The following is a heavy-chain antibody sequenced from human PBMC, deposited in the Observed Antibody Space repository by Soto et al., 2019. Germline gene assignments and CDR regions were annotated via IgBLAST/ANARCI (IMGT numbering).Heavy chain of an antibody. D-gene: IGHD3-10*01. CDR3: AEGPLSYYYGSGTPPHGYYYGMDV. CDR1: GFTFDDYT. Sequence: GGSLRLSCAASGFTFDDYTMHWVRQAPGKGLEWVSLISWDGGSTYYADSVKGRFTISRDNSKNSLYLQMNSLRTEDTALYYCAEGPLSYYYGSGTPPHGYYYGMDVWGQGTTVTVSS. CDR2: ISWDGGST. V-gene: IGHV3-43*01. J-gene: IGHJ6*02.